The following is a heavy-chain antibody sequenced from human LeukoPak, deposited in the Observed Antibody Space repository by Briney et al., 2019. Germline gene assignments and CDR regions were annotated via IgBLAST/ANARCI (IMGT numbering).Heavy chain of an antibody. CDR2: ISSGSSYI. V-gene: IGHV3-21*01. CDR1: GFTFSNYD. J-gene: IGHJ4*02. D-gene: IGHD2-15*01. CDR3: ARDEANCSGGSCADY. Sequence: GGSLRLSCAASGFTFSNYDMNWVRQAPGKGLEWVSSISSGSSYIYYADSVKGRFTISRDNAKNSLFLQMNSLRAEDTAVYYCARDEANCSGGSCADYWGQGTLVTVSS.